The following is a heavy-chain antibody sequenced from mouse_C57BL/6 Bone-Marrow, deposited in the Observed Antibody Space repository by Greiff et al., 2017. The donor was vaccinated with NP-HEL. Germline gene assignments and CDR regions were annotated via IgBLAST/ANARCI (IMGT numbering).Heavy chain of an antibody. CDR1: GFTFSDYG. J-gene: IGHJ3*01. CDR2: ISSGRSTI. V-gene: IGHV5-17*01. D-gene: IGHD1-1*01. CDR3: ARPQFLYYYGSSYGNWFAY. Sequence: EVKLVESGGGLVKPGGSLKLSCAASGFTFSDYGMHWVRQAPEKGLEWVAYISSGRSTIYYADTVKGRFTISRDNAKNTLFLQMTSLRSEDTAMYYCARPQFLYYYGSSYGNWFAYWGQGTLVTVSA.